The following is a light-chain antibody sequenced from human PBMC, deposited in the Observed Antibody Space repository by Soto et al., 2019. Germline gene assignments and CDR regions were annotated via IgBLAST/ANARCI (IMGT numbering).Light chain of an antibody. J-gene: IGKJ1*01. CDR2: GAS. Sequence: AIQMTQSPSSLSASVGDRVTITCRASQVIRNDLGWYQQKPGKAPKLLIYGASNLQSGVPSRFSGSGSCTDFTLTSTSLQPEDFATYYCLHDHNYPWTFGQGTKVDIK. CDR1: QVIRND. CDR3: LHDHNYPWT. V-gene: IGKV1-6*01.